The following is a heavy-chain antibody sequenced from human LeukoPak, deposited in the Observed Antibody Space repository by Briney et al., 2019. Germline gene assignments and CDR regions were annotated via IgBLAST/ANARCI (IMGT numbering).Heavy chain of an antibody. J-gene: IGHJ4*02. CDR1: GFTFSSYA. CDR2: ISGSGGST. D-gene: IGHD3-10*01. V-gene: IGHV3-23*01. Sequence: PGGSLRLSCAASGFTFSSYAMSWVRQAPGKGLEWVSAISGSGGSTYYADSVKGRFTISRDNSKNTLYLQMNSLRAEDTAVYYCAKDRSLWFGNYYFDYWGQGTLVTVSS. CDR3: AKDRSLWFGNYYFDY.